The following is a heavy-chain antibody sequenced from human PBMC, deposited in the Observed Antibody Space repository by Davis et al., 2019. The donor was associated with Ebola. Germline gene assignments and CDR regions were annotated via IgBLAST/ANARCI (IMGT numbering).Heavy chain of an antibody. J-gene: IGHJ4*02. CDR3: ARETDDLDRVWGGHQLDY. V-gene: IGHV3-74*01. Sequence: HTGGSLRLSCAASGFTFSSYWMHWVRQAPGKGLVWVSRINSDGSSTSYADSVKGRFTISRDNAKNSLYLQMNSLRAEDTAVYYCARETDDLDRVWGGHQLDYWGQGTLVTVSS. CDR2: INSDGSST. D-gene: IGHD3-16*01. CDR1: GFTFSSYW.